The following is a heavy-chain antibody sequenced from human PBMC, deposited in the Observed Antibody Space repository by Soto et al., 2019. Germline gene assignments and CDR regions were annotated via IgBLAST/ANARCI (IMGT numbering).Heavy chain of an antibody. Sequence: ASVKVSCKASGYTFTSYGISWVRQAPGQGLEWMGWISAYNGNTNYAQKLQGRVTMTTDTSTSTAYMELRSLRSDDTAVYYCARKVLDYYDSSGYYSYFDYWGQGTLVTVSS. CDR3: ARKVLDYYDSSGYYSYFDY. D-gene: IGHD3-22*01. J-gene: IGHJ4*02. CDR2: ISAYNGNT. V-gene: IGHV1-18*01. CDR1: GYTFTSYG.